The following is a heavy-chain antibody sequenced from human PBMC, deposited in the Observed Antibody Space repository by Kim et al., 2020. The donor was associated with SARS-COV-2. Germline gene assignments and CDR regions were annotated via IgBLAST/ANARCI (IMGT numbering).Heavy chain of an antibody. D-gene: IGHD3-9*01. Sequence: GGSLRLSCAASGFTFSSFSMSWVRQAPGKGLEWVSTMSSGGGSTYYAASVKGRVNISRDNSKNTLYLQMNSLRAEDTAVYCCAKTDVRTFERGPHYYFDFWGQGTQVTVSS. CDR2: MSSGGGST. CDR3: AKTDVRTFERGPHYYFDF. J-gene: IGHJ4*02. V-gene: IGHV3-23*01. CDR1: GFTFSSFS.